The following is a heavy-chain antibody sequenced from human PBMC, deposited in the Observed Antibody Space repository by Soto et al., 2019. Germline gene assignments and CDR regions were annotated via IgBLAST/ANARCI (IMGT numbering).Heavy chain of an antibody. CDR3: ARGGPYYYDSSGYNNWFDP. CDR1: GGTFSSYA. V-gene: IGHV1-69*13. J-gene: IGHJ5*02. Sequence: GASVKVSCKASGGTFSSYAISWVRQAPGQGLEWMGGIIPIFGTANYAQKFQGRVTITADESTSTAYMELSSLRSEDTAVYYCARGGPYYYDSSGYNNWFDPWGQGTLVTVSS. CDR2: IIPIFGTA. D-gene: IGHD3-22*01.